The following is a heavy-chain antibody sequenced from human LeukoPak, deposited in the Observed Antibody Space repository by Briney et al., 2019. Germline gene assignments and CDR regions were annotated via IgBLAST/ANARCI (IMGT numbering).Heavy chain of an antibody. D-gene: IGHD3-10*01. V-gene: IGHV4-61*02. Sequence: SETLSLTCTVSGGPISSGNYYWNWIRQPAGKGLEWIGRVHSSGSTNHNPSLKSRVTISRDTSKNQCSVIVSSVSAADTAIYFCARSKGDYGSGSLGYWGQGILVTVSS. CDR2: VHSSGST. J-gene: IGHJ4*02. CDR3: ARSKGDYGSGSLGY. CDR1: GGPISSGNYY.